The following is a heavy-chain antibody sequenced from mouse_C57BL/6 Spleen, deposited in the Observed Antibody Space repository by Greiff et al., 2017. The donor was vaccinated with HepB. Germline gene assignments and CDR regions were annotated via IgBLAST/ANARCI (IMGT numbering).Heavy chain of an antibody. D-gene: IGHD1-1*01. J-gene: IGHJ3*01. CDR2: IRLKSDNYAT. CDR3: TGGSSSWFAY. CDR1: GFTFSNYW. Sequence: EVKLVESGGVLVQPGGSMKLSCVASGFTFSNYWMNWVRQSPEKGLEWVAQIRLKSDNYATQYAESVKGRFTISRDDSKSSVYLQMNNLRAEDAGIYYCTGGSSSWFAYWGQGTLVTVSA. V-gene: IGHV6-3*01.